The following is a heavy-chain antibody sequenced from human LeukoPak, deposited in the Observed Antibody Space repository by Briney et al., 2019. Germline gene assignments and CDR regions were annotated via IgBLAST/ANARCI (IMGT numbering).Heavy chain of an antibody. CDR2: INHSGST. CDR1: GASFSGYY. CDR3: ARGGSTPMIIKY. D-gene: IGHD5-18*01. J-gene: IGHJ4*02. Sequence: SETLSLTCAVYGASFSGYYWSWIRQPPGKGLEWIGEINHSGSTNYNPSLKSRVTISVDTSKNQFSLRLFSVTAADTAAYYCARGGSTPMIIKYWGQGTLVTVSS. V-gene: IGHV4-34*01.